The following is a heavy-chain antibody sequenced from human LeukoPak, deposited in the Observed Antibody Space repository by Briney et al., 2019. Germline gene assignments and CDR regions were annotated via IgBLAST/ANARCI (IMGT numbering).Heavy chain of an antibody. CDR2: ASADGSIT. V-gene: IGHV3-74*01. J-gene: IGHJ4*02. CDR3: ARGPNSPDY. D-gene: IGHD2/OR15-2a*01. CDR1: GFTFSSSW. Sequence: PGRSLRLSCAASGFTFSSSWMHWVRQPPGKGLVWVSSASADGSITRYADSVKGRFTISRNNAKNTVFLQMNSLRVEDTAVYHCARGPNSPDYWGQGTLVTVSS.